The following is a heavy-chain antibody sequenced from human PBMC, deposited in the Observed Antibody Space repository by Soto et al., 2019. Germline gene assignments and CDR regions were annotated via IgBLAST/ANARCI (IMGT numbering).Heavy chain of an antibody. Sequence: QVQLLQSGAEVKKPGASVRVSCKASGYSFTRFGISWVRQAPGQGLEWVGRISTYNGNTKYAQKLQGRVTVSTDTSTSIAYMELSTLRSDDTAVYYCARDPQYSTSSQVFDYWGQETLLTVSS. D-gene: IGHD6-6*01. CDR2: ISTYNGNT. CDR1: GYSFTRFG. J-gene: IGHJ4*02. V-gene: IGHV1-18*01. CDR3: ARDPQYSTSSQVFDY.